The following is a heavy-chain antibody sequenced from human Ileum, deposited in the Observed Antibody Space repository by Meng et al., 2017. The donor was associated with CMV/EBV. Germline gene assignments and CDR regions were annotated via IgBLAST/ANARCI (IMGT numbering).Heavy chain of an antibody. J-gene: IGHJ4*02. CDR2: IGGNDGGDDGNT. CDR3: AVSPEHQLRDY. D-gene: IGHD2-2*01. V-gene: IGHV3-23*01. Sequence: GGQGEGKGREWVASIGGNDGGDDGNTDYADAGKGRFTISRDKSKSTVYVQMNSLRVEETARDCGAVSPEHQLRDYWGQGTLVTVSS.